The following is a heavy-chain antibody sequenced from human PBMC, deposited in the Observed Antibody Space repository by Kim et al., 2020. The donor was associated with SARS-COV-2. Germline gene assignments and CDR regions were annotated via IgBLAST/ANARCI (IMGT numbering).Heavy chain of an antibody. CDR1: GGSISRSTDY. CDR3: AIYSGYGMQVDP. CDR2: IFHTGCT. V-gene: IGHV4-39*01. J-gene: IGHJ5*02. D-gene: IGHD5-12*01. Sequence: SETLSLTCTVSGGSISRSTDYWGWIRQPPGKGLEYIGGIFHTGCTYYNTSLKSRVTISVDTSKKQFSLRLSSVNAADTAVYYCAIYSGYGMQVDPWGQGSLVTVTS.